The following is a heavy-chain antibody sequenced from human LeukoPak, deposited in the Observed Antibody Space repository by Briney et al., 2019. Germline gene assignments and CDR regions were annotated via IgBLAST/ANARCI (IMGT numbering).Heavy chain of an antibody. V-gene: IGHV3-23*01. CDR2: ISGSGGST. CDR1: GFTLSSYT. CDR3: ASRLLSAYYYGMDV. J-gene: IGHJ6*02. D-gene: IGHD2-15*01. Sequence: PGGSLRLSCAASGFTLSSYTMSWVRQAPGKGLEWVSGISGSGGSTDYADSVKGRFTISRDNSKNTLYLQMNNLRAEDTAVYYCASRLLSAYYYGMDVWGQGTTVTVSS.